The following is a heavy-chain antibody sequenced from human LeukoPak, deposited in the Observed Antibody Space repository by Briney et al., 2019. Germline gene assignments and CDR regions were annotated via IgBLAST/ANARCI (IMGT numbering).Heavy chain of an antibody. D-gene: IGHD2-15*01. CDR3: AKDPIGYCSGGSCYSFDY. J-gene: IGHJ4*02. Sequence: GGSLRLSCAASGFTFSSYAMRWVRQAPGKGLEWVSAISGSGGSTYYADSVRGRFTISRDNSKNTLYLQMNSLRAEDTAVYYCAKDPIGYCSGGSCYSFDYWGQGTLVTVSS. V-gene: IGHV3-23*01. CDR2: ISGSGGST. CDR1: GFTFSSYA.